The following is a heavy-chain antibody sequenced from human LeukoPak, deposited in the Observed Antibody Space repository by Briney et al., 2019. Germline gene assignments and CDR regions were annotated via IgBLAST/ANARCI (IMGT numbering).Heavy chain of an antibody. J-gene: IGHJ3*02. V-gene: IGHV4-59*01. CDR3: ASYSSSEAFDI. CDR2: IYYSGST. D-gene: IGHD6-6*01. Sequence: SETLSLTCTVPGGSISSYYWSWIRQPPGKGLEWIGYIYYSGSTNYNPSLKSRVTISVDTSKNQFSLKLSSVTAADTAAYYCASYSSSEAFDIWGQGTMVTVSS. CDR1: GGSISSYY.